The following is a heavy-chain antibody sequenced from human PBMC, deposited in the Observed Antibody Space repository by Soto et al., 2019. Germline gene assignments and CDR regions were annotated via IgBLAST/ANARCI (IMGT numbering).Heavy chain of an antibody. Sequence: SVKVSCKASGGTFSNYAVSWVRQAPGHGLQWVGGIIPLFGTPDYAQTFQGRVTISGDTSTGTAYMELSSLRSDDTAVYYCARTPFEIASAGTYYFDYWGQGTLVTVSS. CDR3: ARTPFEIASAGTYYFDY. CDR1: GGTFSNYA. D-gene: IGHD6-13*01. CDR2: IIPLFGTP. V-gene: IGHV1-69*06. J-gene: IGHJ4*02.